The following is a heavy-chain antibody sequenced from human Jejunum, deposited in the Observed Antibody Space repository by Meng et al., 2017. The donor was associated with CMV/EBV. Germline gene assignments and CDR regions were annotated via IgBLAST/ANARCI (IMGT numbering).Heavy chain of an antibody. Sequence: VLLVCAGGGLVHPGGAVERGCVASGFPFKTDWMDWVGLVRGKGLEWVECINGDGTSTAYADSVKGRFTVSRDNAKNTLYLQMNSLRSEDTAVYCCTRDFGGLSLWGQGTLVTVSS. J-gene: IGHJ4*02. CDR1: GFPFKTDW. CDR3: TRDFGGLSL. CDR2: INGDGTST. D-gene: IGHD3-10*01. V-gene: IGHV3-74*01.